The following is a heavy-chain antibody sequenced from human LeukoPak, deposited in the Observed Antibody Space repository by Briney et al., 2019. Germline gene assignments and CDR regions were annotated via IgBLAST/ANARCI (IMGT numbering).Heavy chain of an antibody. D-gene: IGHD3-16*02. CDR3: ARDYDYVWGSYRPGNYFDY. V-gene: IGHV3-30-3*01. J-gene: IGHJ4*02. Sequence: GGSLRLSCAASGFTFSSYAMHWVRQAPGKGLEWVAVISYDGSNKYYADSVKGRFTISRDNSKNSLYLQMNSLRAEDTAVYYCARDYDYVWGSYRPGNYFDYWGQGTLVTVSS. CDR1: GFTFSSYA. CDR2: ISYDGSNK.